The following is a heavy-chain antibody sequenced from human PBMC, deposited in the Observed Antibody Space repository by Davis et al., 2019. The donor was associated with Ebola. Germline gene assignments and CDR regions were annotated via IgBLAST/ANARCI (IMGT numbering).Heavy chain of an antibody. V-gene: IGHV4-61*01. CDR2: IYYSGST. D-gene: IGHD6-6*01. CDR3: ARDPGSARRDSYYYYYYGMDV. CDR1: GGSVSSGSYY. Sequence: PSETLSLTCTVSGGSVSSGSYYWSWIRQPPGKGLEWIGYIYYSGSTNYNPSLKSRVTISVDTSKNQFSLKLSSVTAADTAVYYCARDPGSARRDSYYYYYYGMDVWGQGTAVTVSS. J-gene: IGHJ6*02.